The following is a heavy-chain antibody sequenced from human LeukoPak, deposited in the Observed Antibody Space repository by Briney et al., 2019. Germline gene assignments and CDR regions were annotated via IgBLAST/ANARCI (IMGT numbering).Heavy chain of an antibody. Sequence: PSETLSLTCAVYGGSFSGHYWSWIRQTPGKGLEWIGEINHSGSTTYNPSLKSRVTISVDTSKNQFSLKLSSVTAADTAVYYCARGRAGYGSGSSSYYYYYYMDVWGKGTTVTVSS. CDR1: GGSFSGHY. J-gene: IGHJ6*03. CDR2: INHSGST. V-gene: IGHV4-34*01. D-gene: IGHD3-10*01. CDR3: ARGRAGYGSGSSSYYYYYYMDV.